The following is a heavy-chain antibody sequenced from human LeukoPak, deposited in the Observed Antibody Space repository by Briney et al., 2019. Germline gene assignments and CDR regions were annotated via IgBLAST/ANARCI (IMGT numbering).Heavy chain of an antibody. CDR1: GGSFSGYY. CDR3: AREGYSSSWYRN. J-gene: IGHJ4*02. Sequence: SETLSLTCAVYGGSFSGYYWSWVRQPPGKGLEWIGEINHSGSTNYNPSLKSRVTISVDTSKNQFSLKLSSVTAADTAVYYCAREGYSSSWYRNWGQGTLVTVSS. D-gene: IGHD6-13*01. V-gene: IGHV4-34*01. CDR2: INHSGST.